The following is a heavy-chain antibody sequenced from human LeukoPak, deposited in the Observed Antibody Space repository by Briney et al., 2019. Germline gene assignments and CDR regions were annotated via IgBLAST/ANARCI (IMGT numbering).Heavy chain of an antibody. V-gene: IGHV4-59*08. Sequence: PSETLSLTCTVSGGSMSSYYWSWIRQPPGKGLEWIAYIYYSGSTSYNPSLKSRVTILVDTSNNQFSLKLSSVTAADTAVYYCARHVGGGSSTGFGIWGQGTLVTVSS. J-gene: IGHJ4*02. D-gene: IGHD2-2*01. CDR2: IYYSGST. CDR1: GGSMSSYY. CDR3: ARHVGGGSSTGFGI.